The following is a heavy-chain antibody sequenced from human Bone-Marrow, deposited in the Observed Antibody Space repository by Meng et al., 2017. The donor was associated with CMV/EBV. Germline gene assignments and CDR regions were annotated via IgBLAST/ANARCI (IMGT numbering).Heavy chain of an antibody. J-gene: IGHJ4*02. D-gene: IGHD6-19*01. CDR1: GYPFTTYY. Sequence: ASVKVSCKTSGYPFTTYYVHWVRQAPGQGLEWMGWISPERGGTNYAQKFQGRVIMTSDTSITTAYMELTSLTTDDTAVYYCARDAGTIAVSGIGDYWGQGTLVTVSS. CDR2: ISPERGGT. CDR3: ARDAGTIAVSGIGDY. V-gene: IGHV1-2*02.